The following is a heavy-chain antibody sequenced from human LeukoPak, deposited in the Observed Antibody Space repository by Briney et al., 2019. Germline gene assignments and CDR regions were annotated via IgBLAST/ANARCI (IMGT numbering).Heavy chain of an antibody. CDR2: ISGSGGST. CDR1: GFTFSSYG. CDR3: ASQTDLLHCDY. J-gene: IGHJ4*02. Sequence: PGGSLRLSCAVSGFTFSSYGMSWVRQAPGKGLEWVSAISGSGGSTYYADSVKGRFTISRDNSKNTLYLQMNSLRAEDTAVYYCASQTDLLHCDYWGQGTLVTVSS. V-gene: IGHV3-23*01. D-gene: IGHD3-3*01.